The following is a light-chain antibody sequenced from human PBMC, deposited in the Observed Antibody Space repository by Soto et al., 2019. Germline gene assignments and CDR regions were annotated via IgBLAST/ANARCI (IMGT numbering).Light chain of an antibody. CDR1: QGIANY. J-gene: IGKJ3*01. CDR3: QNYNWPPFT. Sequence: DIQMTQSPSSLAASVGARVTISCRASQGIANYLAWYQQKPGKVPKLLIYAASTLQSGVSSRFTGSGSGTDFTLTISSLQPEDVATYYCQNYNWPPFTFGPGTKVDLK. V-gene: IGKV1-27*01. CDR2: AAS.